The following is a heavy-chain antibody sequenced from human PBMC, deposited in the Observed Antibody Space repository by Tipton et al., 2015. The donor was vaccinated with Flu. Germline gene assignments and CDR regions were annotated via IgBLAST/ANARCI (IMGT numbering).Heavy chain of an antibody. V-gene: IGHV4-59*01. J-gene: IGHJ4*02. CDR3: ARVGDYGDYVHY. CDR1: GGSISSYY. Sequence: TLSLTCTVSGGSISSYYWSWIRQPPGKGLEWIGYIYYSGSTNYNPSLKSRVTISVDTSKNQFSLKLSSVTAADTAVYYCARVGDYGDYVHYWGQGTLVTVSS. CDR2: IYYSGST. D-gene: IGHD4-17*01.